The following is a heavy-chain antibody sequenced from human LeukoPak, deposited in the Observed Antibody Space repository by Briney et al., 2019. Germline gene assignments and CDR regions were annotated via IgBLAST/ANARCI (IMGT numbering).Heavy chain of an antibody. CDR3: AGDTYYYDSSGYYFLDY. CDR2: IIPTLEIA. D-gene: IGHD3-22*01. V-gene: IGHV1-69*04. J-gene: IGHJ4*02. Sequence: SVKVSCKASRGTFSSYAISWGRQAPGQGLEWMGRIIPTLEIANYAQKFQGRVTITADKSKSTAYMELSSLRSEDTAVYYCAGDTYYYDSSGYYFLDYWGQGTLVTVSS. CDR1: RGTFSSYA.